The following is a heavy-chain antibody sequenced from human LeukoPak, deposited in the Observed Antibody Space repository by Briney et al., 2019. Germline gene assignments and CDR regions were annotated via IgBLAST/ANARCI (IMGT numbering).Heavy chain of an antibody. CDR2: IYYSGST. J-gene: IGHJ3*02. V-gene: IGHV4-39*07. CDR3: VRHPARGAAGYAFDI. D-gene: IGHD6-19*01. CDR1: GGSISSGSYF. Sequence: SETLSLTCTVSGGSISSGSYFWGWIRQPPGMGLEWIATIYYSGSTYYNPSLKSRVTISVDTSKNQFSLKVSSVTAADTAVYYCVRHPARGAAGYAFDIWGQGTLVTVSS.